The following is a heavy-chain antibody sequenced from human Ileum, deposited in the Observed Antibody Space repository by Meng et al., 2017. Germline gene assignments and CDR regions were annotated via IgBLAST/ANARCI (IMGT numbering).Heavy chain of an antibody. V-gene: IGHV4-31*11. CDR1: GGSISSGDYF. CDR2: IDDSGST. D-gene: IGHD3-22*01. CDR3: ARSQHYYDSRGYYAGWMSSYFDY. J-gene: IGHJ4*02. Sequence: SETLSLTCAVSGGSISSGDYFWSWIRQHPGKGLEWIGYIDDSGSTYYNPSLRSRLTISVDTSKNQFSLKLSSVSAADTAVYYCARSQHYYDSRGYYAGWMSSYFDYWGQGTLVTVSS.